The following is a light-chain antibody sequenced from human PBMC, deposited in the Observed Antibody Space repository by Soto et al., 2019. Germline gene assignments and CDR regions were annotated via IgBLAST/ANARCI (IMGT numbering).Light chain of an antibody. CDR1: PSVTTY. Sequence: EIVLTQSPATLSFSPGKRATLSCRASPSVTTYLAWYQQKPDQPPRLLIYCAFNRAAVIPARFSGSGSGTDFTLTISSLEPEDSAVYYCQQRNIWPPVTFGQGTRLEIK. CDR2: CAF. J-gene: IGKJ5*01. V-gene: IGKV3-11*01. CDR3: QQRNIWPPVT.